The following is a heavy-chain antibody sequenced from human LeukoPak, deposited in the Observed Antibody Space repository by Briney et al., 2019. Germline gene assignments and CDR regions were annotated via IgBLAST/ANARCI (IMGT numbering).Heavy chain of an antibody. CDR1: GFTVTTYY. V-gene: IGHV3-53*05. J-gene: IGHJ4*02. CDR3: AKQMAVDYFDY. D-gene: IGHD5-24*01. Sequence: GGSLRLSCAASGFTVTTYYMTWVRQAPGKGLEWVSVLYSGGDRYYADSVKGRFTISRDNAKNTLYLQMNSLRVEDTAVYYCAKQMAVDYFDYWGQGTLVTVSS. CDR2: LYSGGDR.